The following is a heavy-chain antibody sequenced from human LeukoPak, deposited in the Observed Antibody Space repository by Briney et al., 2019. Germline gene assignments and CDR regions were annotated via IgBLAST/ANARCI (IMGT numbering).Heavy chain of an antibody. D-gene: IGHD6-13*01. CDR1: GGTFSSYA. CDR3: ARRTQQLFAFDI. Sequence: SVKVSCKASGGTFSSYAISWVRQAPGQGLEWMGGIIPIFGTANYAQKFQGRVTITADESTSTAYMELSSLRSEDTAVYYCARRTQQLFAFDIWGQGTMVTVSS. V-gene: IGHV1-69*01. CDR2: IIPIFGTA. J-gene: IGHJ3*02.